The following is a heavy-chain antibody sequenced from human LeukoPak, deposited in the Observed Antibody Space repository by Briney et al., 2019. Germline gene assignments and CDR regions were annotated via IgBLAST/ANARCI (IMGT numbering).Heavy chain of an antibody. V-gene: IGHV3-11*01. J-gene: IGHJ4*02. CDR3: ARIGFTRILDY. CDR2: ISNSGSSI. CDR1: GFTFSDYY. D-gene: IGHD1-14*01. Sequence: GGSLRLSCTAPGFTFSDYYMSWIRQAPGKGLEWVSYISNSGSSIYYADSVKGRFTISRDNAKNSLYLQMNRLRAEDTAVYYCARIGFTRILDYWGQGTLVTVSS.